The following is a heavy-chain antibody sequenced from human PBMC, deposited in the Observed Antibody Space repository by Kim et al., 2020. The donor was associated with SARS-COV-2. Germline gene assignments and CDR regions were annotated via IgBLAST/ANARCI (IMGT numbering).Heavy chain of an antibody. V-gene: IGHV3-21*01. Sequence: GGSLRLSCAASGFTFSSYSMNWVRQAPGKGLEWVSSISSSSSYIYYADSVKGRFTISRDNAKNSLYLQMNSLRAEDTAVYYCARDLGYDFWSGYYTPRGSDYYYYYSMDVWGQGTTVTVSS. J-gene: IGHJ6*02. D-gene: IGHD3-3*01. CDR1: GFTFSSYS. CDR2: ISSSSSYI. CDR3: ARDLGYDFWSGYYTPRGSDYYYYYSMDV.